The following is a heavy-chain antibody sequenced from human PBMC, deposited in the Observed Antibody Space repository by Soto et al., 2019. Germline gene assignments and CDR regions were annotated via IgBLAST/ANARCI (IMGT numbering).Heavy chain of an antibody. CDR1: GGSISSSSYY. J-gene: IGHJ4*02. V-gene: IGHV4-39*01. Sequence: QLQLQESGPGLVKPSETLSLTCTVSGGSISSSSYYWAWVRQPPGKGLEWIGSVYYSGTTYYNPSLKSRVTQSGDTSKNQFSLKLSSVTAADTAVFYCARLIHCKTTSCYFDYWGQGTLVTVSS. CDR2: VYYSGTT. CDR3: ARLIHCKTTSCYFDY. D-gene: IGHD2-2*01.